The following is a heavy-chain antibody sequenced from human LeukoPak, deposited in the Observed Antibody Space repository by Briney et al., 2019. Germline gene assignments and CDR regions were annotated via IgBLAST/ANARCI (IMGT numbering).Heavy chain of an antibody. J-gene: IGHJ4*02. CDR2: ISYDGSNK. V-gene: IGHV3-30-3*01. CDR3: AGDSSGWSTLDY. D-gene: IGHD6-19*01. Sequence: GGSLRLSCAASGFTFSSHAMHWVRQAPGKGLEWVAVISYDGSNKYYADSVKGRFTISRDNSKNTLYLQMNSLRAEDTAVYYCAGDSSGWSTLDYWGQGTLVTVSS. CDR1: GFTFSSHA.